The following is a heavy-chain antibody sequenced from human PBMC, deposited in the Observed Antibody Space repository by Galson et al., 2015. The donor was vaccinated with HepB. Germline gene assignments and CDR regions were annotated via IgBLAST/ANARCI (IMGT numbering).Heavy chain of an antibody. D-gene: IGHD3-3*01. CDR3: ARQRFSSPNVFDS. V-gene: IGHV5-51*01. CDR2: IHPGDSDT. J-gene: IGHJ4*02. CDR1: GYSFTSYW. Sequence: QSGAEVKKPGESLKISCKGSGYSFTSYWIGWVRQMPGKGLEWMGRIHPGDSDTRYSPSFQGQVTMSVDKSVNTAHLQWSSLKASDTAMYYCARQRFSSPNVFDSVGQGTLVTVSS.